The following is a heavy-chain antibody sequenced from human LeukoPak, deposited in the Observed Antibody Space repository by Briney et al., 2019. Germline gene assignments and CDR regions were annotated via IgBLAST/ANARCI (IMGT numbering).Heavy chain of an antibody. Sequence: GESLKISCKGSGYSFTSYWIGWVRQMPGKGLEWMGIIYPGDSDTRYSPSFQGQVTISADKSISTAYLQWSSLKASDTAMYYCARPLRRGCESWVLDYWGQGTLVTVSS. CDR1: GYSFTSYW. CDR3: ARPLRRGCESWVLDY. D-gene: IGHD2-15*01. J-gene: IGHJ4*02. V-gene: IGHV5-51*01. CDR2: IYPGDSDT.